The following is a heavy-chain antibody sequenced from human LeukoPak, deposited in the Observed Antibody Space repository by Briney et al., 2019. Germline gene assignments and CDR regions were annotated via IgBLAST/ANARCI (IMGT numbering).Heavy chain of an antibody. V-gene: IGHV3-23*01. Sequence: GGSLRLSCATSGLAVSTSVIYWFRQAPGRGREWVSDIKDADAKGSYADSVKGRFTISRDNSKNTVYLEMNSLRAEDTAVYYCAKDLPYDILTGYFTPGWQWFPYDYWGQGTLVTVSS. CDR2: IKDADAKG. J-gene: IGHJ4*02. CDR3: AKDLPYDILTGYFTPGWQWFPYDY. CDR1: GLAVSTSV. D-gene: IGHD3-9*01.